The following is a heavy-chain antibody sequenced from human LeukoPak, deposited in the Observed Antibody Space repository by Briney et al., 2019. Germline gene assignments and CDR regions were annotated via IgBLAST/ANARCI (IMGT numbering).Heavy chain of an antibody. CDR2: ISGSGGST. Sequence: GGSLRPSCAASGFTFSSYAMSWVRQAPGKGLEWVSAISGSGGSTYYADSVKGRFTISRDNSKNTLYLQMNSLRAEDTAVYYCARDWYDNSDAFDIWGQGTMVTVSS. CDR3: ARDWYDNSDAFDI. J-gene: IGHJ3*02. V-gene: IGHV3-23*01. CDR1: GFTFSSYA. D-gene: IGHD3-9*01.